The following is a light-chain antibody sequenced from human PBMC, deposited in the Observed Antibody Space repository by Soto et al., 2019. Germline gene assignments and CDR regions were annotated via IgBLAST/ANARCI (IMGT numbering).Light chain of an antibody. CDR2: DAS. CDR1: QSVSRN. J-gene: IGKJ4*01. Sequence: EIVLTQSPATLSLSPGERATLSCRASQSVSRNLVWYQQKPGQAPRLLMYDASNRATGIPARFSGSGSGTDFTLTISSLGPEDIAVYYCQQRSNWPLTFGGGSKVEI. V-gene: IGKV3-11*01. CDR3: QQRSNWPLT.